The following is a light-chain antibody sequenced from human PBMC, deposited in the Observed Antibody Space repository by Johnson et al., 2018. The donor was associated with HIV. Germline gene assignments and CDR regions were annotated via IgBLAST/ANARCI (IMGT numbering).Light chain of an antibody. CDR1: SSTIGNNF. Sequence: QSVLTQPPSVSAAPGQKVTISCSGSSSTIGNNFVSWYQVLPGTAPKLLIYKDNERPSGIPDRFSGSKSGTSATLGITGLPPGDEADYYCGTWDTSLSAGCVFGTGTKVTVL. V-gene: IGLV1-51*02. J-gene: IGLJ1*01. CDR3: GTWDTSLSAGCV. CDR2: KDN.